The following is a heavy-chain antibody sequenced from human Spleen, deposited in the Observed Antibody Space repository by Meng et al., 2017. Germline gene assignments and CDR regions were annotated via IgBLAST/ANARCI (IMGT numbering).Heavy chain of an antibody. D-gene: IGHD1-7*01. J-gene: IGHJ4*02. Sequence: QVQLVQSGAEVKKPGSSVKVSCKASGGTFSSYAISWVRQAPGQGLEWMGGIIPIFGTANYAQKFQGRVTITADESTSTAYMELNSLRAEDTAVYYCAKSNWNYGPEDYWGQGTLVTVSS. CDR1: GGTFSSYA. CDR2: IIPIFGTA. CDR3: AKSNWNYGPEDY. V-gene: IGHV1-69*01.